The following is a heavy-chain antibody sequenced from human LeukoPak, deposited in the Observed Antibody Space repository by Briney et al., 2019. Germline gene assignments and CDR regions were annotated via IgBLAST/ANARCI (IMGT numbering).Heavy chain of an antibody. Sequence: GESLKISCKGSGYSFTNHWIGWVRQMPGKGLEWMGIIYPGDSDTSYSPSFQGQVTISADKSISTVYLQWSSLKASDTAMYYCARRNSQIGDYWGQGTLVTVSS. CDR2: IYPGDSDT. D-gene: IGHD2/OR15-2a*01. CDR3: ARRNSQIGDY. CDR1: GYSFTNHW. V-gene: IGHV5-51*01. J-gene: IGHJ4*02.